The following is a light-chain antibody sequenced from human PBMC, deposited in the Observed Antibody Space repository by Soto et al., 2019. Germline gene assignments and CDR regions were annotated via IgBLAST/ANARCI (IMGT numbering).Light chain of an antibody. V-gene: IGKV3-15*01. CDR1: QSVSSN. CDR3: QQYNNGPLYT. Sequence: EIVMTQSPATLSVSPGERATLSCRASQSVSSNLAWYQQKPGQAPRLLIYGASTRATGIPARFSGSGSGTEFHLTISSLQSEDFAVYYCQQYNNGPLYTFGQGTKLEIK. J-gene: IGKJ2*01. CDR2: GAS.